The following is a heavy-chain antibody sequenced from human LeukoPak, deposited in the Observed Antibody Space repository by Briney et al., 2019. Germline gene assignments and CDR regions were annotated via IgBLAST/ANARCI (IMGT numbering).Heavy chain of an antibody. V-gene: IGHV4-39*01. CDR2: IYYSGST. J-gene: IGHJ6*02. Sequence: SETLSLTCTVSGGSISSSSYYWGWIRQPPGKGLEWIGSIYYSGSTYYNPSLKSRVTISVDTSKNQFSLKRSAVTAADTAVYYCARSNPPMVRGVIISFGYYYYGMDVWGQGTTVTVSS. CDR3: ARSNPPMVRGVIISFGYYYYGMDV. D-gene: IGHD3-10*01. CDR1: GGSISSSSYY.